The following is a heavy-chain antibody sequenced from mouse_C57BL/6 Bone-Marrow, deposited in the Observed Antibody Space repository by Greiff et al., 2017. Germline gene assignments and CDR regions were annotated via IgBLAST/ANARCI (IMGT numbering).Heavy chain of an antibody. D-gene: IGHD4-1*01. Sequence: EVQGVESGGGLVQPKGSLKLSCAASGFSFNTYAMNWVRQAPGKGLEWVARIRSKSNNYATYYADSVKDRFTISRDDSESMLYLQMNNLKTEDTAMYYCVRRGGGTAYWGQGTLVTVSA. V-gene: IGHV10-1*01. CDR2: IRSKSNNYAT. J-gene: IGHJ3*01. CDR1: GFSFNTYA. CDR3: VRRGGGTAY.